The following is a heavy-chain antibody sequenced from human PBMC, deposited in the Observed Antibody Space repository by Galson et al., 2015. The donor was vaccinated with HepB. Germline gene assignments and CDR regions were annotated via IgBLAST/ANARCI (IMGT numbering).Heavy chain of an antibody. CDR3: ARDQVSYSSSWYGDPFDP. V-gene: IGHV3-21*01. CDR2: ISSSSSYI. D-gene: IGHD6-13*01. J-gene: IGHJ5*02. Sequence: SLRLSCAASGFTFSSYSMNWVRQAPGKGLEWVSSISSSSSYIYYADSVKGRFTISRDNAKNSLYLQMNSLRAEDTAVYYCARDQVSYSSSWYGDPFDPWGQGTLVTVSS. CDR1: GFTFSSYS.